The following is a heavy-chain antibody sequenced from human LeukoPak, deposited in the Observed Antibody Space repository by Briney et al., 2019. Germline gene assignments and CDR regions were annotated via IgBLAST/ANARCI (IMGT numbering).Heavy chain of an antibody. Sequence: GGSLRLSCAASGFTFSTYSVNWVRQAPGKGLEWVSSISSTSDYIYYADSVKGRFTISRDNAKNSLYLQVDSLRAEDTAVYYCARDQTTVTTALDYWGQGTLVTVSS. V-gene: IGHV3-21*01. CDR1: GFTFSTYS. D-gene: IGHD4-17*01. CDR3: ARDQTTVTTALDY. CDR2: ISSTSDYI. J-gene: IGHJ4*02.